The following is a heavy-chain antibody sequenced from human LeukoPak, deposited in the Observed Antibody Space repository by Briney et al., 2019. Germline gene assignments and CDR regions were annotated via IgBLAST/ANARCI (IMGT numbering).Heavy chain of an antibody. J-gene: IGHJ4*02. Sequence: PGGSLRLSCAASGFTFSSYSMNWVRQAPGKGLEWVSYISSSSSTIYYADSVKGRFTISRDNAKNSLYLQMNSLRPEDTAVYYCAREDYYDSGSNDYWGQGTLVTVSS. V-gene: IGHV3-48*01. D-gene: IGHD3-22*01. CDR3: AREDYYDSGSNDY. CDR1: GFTFSSYS. CDR2: ISSSSSTI.